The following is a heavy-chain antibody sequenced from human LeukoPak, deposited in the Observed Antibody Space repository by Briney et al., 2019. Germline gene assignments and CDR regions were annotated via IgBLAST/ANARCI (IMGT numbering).Heavy chain of an antibody. D-gene: IGHD3-9*01. CDR2: IYYSGST. CDR1: GGSISSGDYY. J-gene: IGHJ4*02. CDR3: ARGGGGYYDILTGYYQALDY. V-gene: IGHV4-30-4*08. Sequence: PSETLSLTCTVSGGSISSGDYYWSWLRQPPGKGLEWIGYIYYSGSTYYNPSIKRRVNITVNTTKKQFSLKQSSVTATDTAVYYCARGGGGYYDILTGYYQALDYWGQGTLVTVSS.